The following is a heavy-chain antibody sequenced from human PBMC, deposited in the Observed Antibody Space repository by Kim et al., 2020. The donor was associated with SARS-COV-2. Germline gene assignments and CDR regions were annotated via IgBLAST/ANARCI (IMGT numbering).Heavy chain of an antibody. J-gene: IGHJ4*02. D-gene: IGHD3-22*01. V-gene: IGHV4-59*01. CDR2: IYYTGST. Sequence: SETLSLTCTVSGGSISNYYWSWIRQPPGKGLECIGYIYYTGSTHYNPSLKSRVTISVDTSKNQFSMKLSSVTAADTAVYYCAGGPYYYGSSGYYFDYWGQGNLVSVSS. CDR1: GGSISNYY. CDR3: AGGPYYYGSSGYYFDY.